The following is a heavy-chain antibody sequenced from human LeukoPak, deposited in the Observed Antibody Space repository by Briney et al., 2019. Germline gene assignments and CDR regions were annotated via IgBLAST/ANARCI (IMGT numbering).Heavy chain of an antibody. J-gene: IGHJ4*02. CDR3: AKDITTVIHRQFDY. Sequence: PGGSLRLSCAASGFTFDDYGMSWVRQAPGKGLEWVSGINWNGGSTGYADSVKGRFTISRDNAKNSLYLQMNSLRAEDTALYYCAKDITTVIHRQFDYWGQGTLVTVSS. D-gene: IGHD4-17*01. CDR2: INWNGGST. V-gene: IGHV3-20*04. CDR1: GFTFDDYG.